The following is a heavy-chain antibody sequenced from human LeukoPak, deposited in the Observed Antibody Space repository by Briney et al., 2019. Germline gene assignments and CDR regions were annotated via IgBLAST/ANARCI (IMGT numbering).Heavy chain of an antibody. CDR1: GGSVSSGSFY. D-gene: IGHD5-12*01. V-gene: IGHV4-61*01. Sequence: SETLSLTCTVSGGSVSSGSFYWSWIRQPPGKGLEWIGYIYSSGNTNCNSSLKSRVTISVDTSKNQFSLKVSSVTAADTAVYYCARALRGSHWFDPWGQGTLVTVSS. J-gene: IGHJ5*02. CDR3: ARALRGSHWFDP. CDR2: IYSSGNT.